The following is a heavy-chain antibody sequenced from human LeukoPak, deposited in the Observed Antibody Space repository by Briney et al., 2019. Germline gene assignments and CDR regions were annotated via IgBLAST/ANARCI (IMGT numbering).Heavy chain of an antibody. CDR3: ARDRAGRGYSGYDRPYYYYYYGLDV. V-gene: IGHV3-48*01. J-gene: IGHJ6*02. CDR2: IGTGTSAI. CDR1: GFDFSRNY. D-gene: IGHD5-12*01. Sequence: GESLKISCVASGFDFSRNYMMWVRQAPGKGLEWVAHIGTGTSAIYYADSVKGRFTISRENAKNSLYLQMNSLRAGDTAVYYCARDRAGRGYSGYDRPYYYYYYGLDVWGQGTTVTVSS.